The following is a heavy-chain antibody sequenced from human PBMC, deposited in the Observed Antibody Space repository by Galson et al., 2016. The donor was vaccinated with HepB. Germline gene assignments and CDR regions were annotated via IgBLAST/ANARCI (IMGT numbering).Heavy chain of an antibody. D-gene: IGHD2-8*02. CDR1: GFTFSDAW. J-gene: IGHJ5*01. CDR2: IKSKTDGGTT. Sequence: SLRLSCAASGFTFSDAWMNWVRQAPGKGLEWVGLIKSKTDGGTTDYAAPVNGRFTISRDDSKNTLYLQMNSLKTEDTAVYYCTGEVTVRGAHTGFDFWGQGTLVTVSS. V-gene: IGHV3-15*07. CDR3: TGEVTVRGAHTGFDF.